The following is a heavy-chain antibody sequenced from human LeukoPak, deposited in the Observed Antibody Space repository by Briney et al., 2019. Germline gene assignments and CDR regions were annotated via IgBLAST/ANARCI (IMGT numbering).Heavy chain of an antibody. CDR1: GFTFSSYS. CDR2: ISSSSSYI. Sequence: PGGSLRLSCAASGFTFSSYSMNWVRQAPGKGLEWVSSISSSSSYIYYADSVKGRFTISRDNAKNSLYLQMNSLRAEDTAVYYCARYCSSTSCYPSYYYMDVWGKGTTVTVSS. J-gene: IGHJ6*03. CDR3: ARYCSSTSCYPSYYYMDV. D-gene: IGHD2-2*01. V-gene: IGHV3-21*01.